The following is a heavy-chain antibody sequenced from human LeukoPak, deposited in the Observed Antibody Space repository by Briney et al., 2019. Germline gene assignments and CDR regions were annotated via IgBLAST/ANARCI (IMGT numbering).Heavy chain of an antibody. J-gene: IGHJ4*02. Sequence: TSETLSLTCAVYGGSFSGYYWSWIRQPPGKGLEWIGEINHSGSTNYNPSLKSRVTISVDTSKNQFSLKLSSVTAADTAVYYCAVSIASIAARFGYWGQGTLVTVSS. CDR2: INHSGST. D-gene: IGHD6-6*01. V-gene: IGHV4-34*01. CDR1: GGSFSGYY. CDR3: AVSIASIAARFGY.